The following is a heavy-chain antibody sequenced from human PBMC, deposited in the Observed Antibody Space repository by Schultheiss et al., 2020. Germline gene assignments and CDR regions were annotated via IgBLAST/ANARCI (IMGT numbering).Heavy chain of an antibody. J-gene: IGHJ3*02. CDR3: AKHCSSGPADAFDI. V-gene: IGHV3-23*01. CDR1: GFTFSSYA. CDR2: ISGSGGST. Sequence: GESLKISCAASGFTFSSYAMSWVRQAPGKGLEWVSAISGSGGSTYYADSVKGRFTISRDNSKNTLYLQMNSLRAEDTAVYYCAKHCSSGPADAFDIWGQGTMVTVSS. D-gene: IGHD2-2*01.